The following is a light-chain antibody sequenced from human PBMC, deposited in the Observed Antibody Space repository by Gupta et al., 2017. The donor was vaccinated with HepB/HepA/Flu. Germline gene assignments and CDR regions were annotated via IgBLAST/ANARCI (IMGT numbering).Light chain of an antibody. Sequence: IQLTQSPSSLSASVGDRITITCRASQSVSSYLNWYQQKPGKAPNFLIFDTSSLQTGVPSRFSGSGSGTDFTLTISSRQPEDFATYYCQQSYTPPYTFGQGTKLEIK. CDR1: QSVSSY. J-gene: IGKJ2*01. CDR2: DTS. V-gene: IGKV1-39*01. CDR3: QQSYTPPYT.